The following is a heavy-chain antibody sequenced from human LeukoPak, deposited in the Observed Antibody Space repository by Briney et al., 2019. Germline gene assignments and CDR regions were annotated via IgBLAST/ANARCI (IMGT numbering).Heavy chain of an antibody. CDR1: GYTFTSYA. V-gene: IGHV1-3*02. J-gene: IGHJ5*02. D-gene: IGHD3-10*01. Sequence: ASVKVSCKASGYTFTSYAMHWVRQAPGQRLEWMGWSNAGNGNTKYSQEFQGRVTMTTDTSTSTAYMELRSLRSDDTAVYYCARVGYYGSGSVENWFDPWGQGTLVTVSS. CDR3: ARVGYYGSGSVENWFDP. CDR2: SNAGNGNT.